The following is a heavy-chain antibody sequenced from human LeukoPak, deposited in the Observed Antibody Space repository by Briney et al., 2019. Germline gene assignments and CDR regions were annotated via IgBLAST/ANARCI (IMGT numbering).Heavy chain of an antibody. J-gene: IGHJ4*02. D-gene: IGHD3-10*01. Sequence: GASVKVSCKASGYTFTGQYLHWVRQAPGQGLEWMGWITPNSGGTNYAQKFQGRVTMTRDTSITTAYMELSRLTSDDTAVYFCASGSGTYSPDYWGQGTLVTVSS. V-gene: IGHV1-2*02. CDR3: ASGSGTYSPDY. CDR1: GYTFTGQY. CDR2: ITPNSGGT.